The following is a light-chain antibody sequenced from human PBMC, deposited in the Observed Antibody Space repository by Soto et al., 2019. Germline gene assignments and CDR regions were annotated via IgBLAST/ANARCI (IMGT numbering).Light chain of an antibody. CDR1: QDIRND. V-gene: IGKV1-27*01. Sequence: DIQMTQSPSSLSASVGDRITITCRASQDIRNDLAWYQQKPGKAPELLIFATSTLQAGLSSLLSGTASGTEFTLTRSSVRPEDVATSYCLRYHSPPHTFIVAGGTKVEIK. CDR3: LRYHSPPHTFI. CDR2: ATS. J-gene: IGKJ4*01.